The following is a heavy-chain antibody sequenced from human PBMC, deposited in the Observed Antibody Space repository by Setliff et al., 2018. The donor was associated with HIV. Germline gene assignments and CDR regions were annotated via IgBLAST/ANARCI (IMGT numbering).Heavy chain of an antibody. J-gene: IGHJ3*02. CDR3: ARWGASGGRPDWHAFDM. D-gene: IGHD2-15*01. CDR2: IGYNGDT. V-gene: IGHV4-59*01. CDR1: GGSINSYY. Sequence: LSLTCTVSGGSINSYYWNWIRQSPGKGLEWIGYIGYNGDTSYNPSLNSRVTLSVDRSKNQFSLKLSSVSAADTAVYFCARWGASGGRPDWHAFDMWGQGTMVTV.